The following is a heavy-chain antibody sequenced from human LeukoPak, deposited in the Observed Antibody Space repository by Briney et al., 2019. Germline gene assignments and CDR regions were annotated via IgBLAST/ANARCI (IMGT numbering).Heavy chain of an antibody. V-gene: IGHV4-39*01. J-gene: IGHJ4*02. CDR1: GFTFSSYW. CDR2: IYYSGST. CDR3: ARQTQWELPDW. D-gene: IGHD1-26*01. Sequence: GSLRLSCAASGFTFSSYWMSWVRQPPGKGLEWIGSIYYSGSTYYNPSLKSRVTISVDTSKNQFSLKLSSVTAADTAVYYCARQTQWELPDWWGQGTLVTVSS.